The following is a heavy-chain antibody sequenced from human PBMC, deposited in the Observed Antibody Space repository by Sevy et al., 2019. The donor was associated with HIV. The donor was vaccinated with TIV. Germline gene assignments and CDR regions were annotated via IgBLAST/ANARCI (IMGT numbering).Heavy chain of an antibody. D-gene: IGHD3-9*01. CDR3: AGDPNYDILTGYYRLIGWFDP. Sequence: GGSLRLSCAASGFTFSSYSMNWVRQAPGKGLEWVSYISSSSSTIYYADSGKGRFTISRDNAKNSLYLQMNSLRDEDTAVYYCAGDPNYDILTGYYRLIGWFDPWGQGTLVTVSS. CDR1: GFTFSSYS. J-gene: IGHJ5*02. V-gene: IGHV3-48*02. CDR2: ISSSSSTI.